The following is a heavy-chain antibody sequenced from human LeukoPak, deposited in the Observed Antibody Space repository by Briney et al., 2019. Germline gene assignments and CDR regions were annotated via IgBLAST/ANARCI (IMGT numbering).Heavy chain of an antibody. CDR3: ARTFYYGPGRARYMDV. D-gene: IGHD3-10*01. Sequence: GASVKVSCKASGYTFTGYHMHWVRQAPGQGLEWMGWINPDSGGTDYAQKFQGGVTMTRDTSISTAYMELSRLRSDDTAMYYCARTFYYGPGRARYMDVWGKGTTVTVSS. CDR2: INPDSGGT. J-gene: IGHJ6*03. CDR1: GYTFTGYH. V-gene: IGHV1-2*02.